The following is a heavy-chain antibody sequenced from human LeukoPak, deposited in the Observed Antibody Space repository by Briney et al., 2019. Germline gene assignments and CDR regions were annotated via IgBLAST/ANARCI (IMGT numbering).Heavy chain of an antibody. J-gene: IGHJ2*01. CDR2: IYYSGST. Sequence: SETLSLTCTVSGDSISSRSYYWGWIRQPPGKGLEWIGSIYYSGSTYYNPSLKSRVTISVNTSKNQFSLKLSSVTAADTAVYYCARSDRPRYSSGWYRSWYFDLWGRGTLVTVSS. CDR3: ARSDRPRYSSGWYRSWYFDL. D-gene: IGHD6-19*01. V-gene: IGHV4-39*01. CDR1: GDSISSRSYY.